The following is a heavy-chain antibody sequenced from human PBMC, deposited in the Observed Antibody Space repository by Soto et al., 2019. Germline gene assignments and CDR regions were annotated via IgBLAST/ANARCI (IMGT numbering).Heavy chain of an antibody. Sequence: GGSLRLSCAASGFTFSSYAMSWVRQAPGKGLEWVSAISGSGGSTYYADSVKGRFTISRDTSKNTVYLQMSSLTVDDTAVHYCASGPTLAAPLGWNYFDPWGQGTLVTVSS. CDR1: GFTFSSYA. D-gene: IGHD6-6*01. V-gene: IGHV3-23*01. J-gene: IGHJ5*02. CDR3: ASGPTLAAPLGWNYFDP. CDR2: ISGSGGST.